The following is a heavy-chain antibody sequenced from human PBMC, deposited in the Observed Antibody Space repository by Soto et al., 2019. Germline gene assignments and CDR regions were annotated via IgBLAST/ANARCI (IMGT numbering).Heavy chain of an antibody. Sequence: PGGSLRLSCAASGFTFSNDWMNWVRQGPGKGLEWVSRIISGGTRVTYADSVKGRFTIARDNAKNTLYLEMHSLTAEDTAVYYCAREMTSKGGMDVWRQGTTVTVPS. CDR1: GFTFSNDW. CDR2: IISGGTRV. J-gene: IGHJ6*02. CDR3: AREMTSKGGMDV. V-gene: IGHV3-74*01.